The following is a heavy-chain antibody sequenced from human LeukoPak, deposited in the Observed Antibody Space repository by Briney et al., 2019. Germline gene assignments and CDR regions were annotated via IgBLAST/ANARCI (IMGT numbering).Heavy chain of an antibody. Sequence: GASVKVSCKASGGTFSNYAFSWVRQASGQGLEWMGGIILIFGAANYAQKLQGSVTITADGATTTAYMELSSLRSEDTAVYYCASQRTAGSLALYFDYWGQGTLVTVSS. CDR3: ASQRTAGSLALYFDY. D-gene: IGHD1-1*01. J-gene: IGHJ4*02. V-gene: IGHV1-69*13. CDR1: GGTFSNYA. CDR2: IILIFGAA.